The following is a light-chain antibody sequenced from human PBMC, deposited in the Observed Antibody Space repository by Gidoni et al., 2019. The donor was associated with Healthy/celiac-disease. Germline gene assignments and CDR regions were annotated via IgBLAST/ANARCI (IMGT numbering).Light chain of an antibody. Sequence: DIVMTQSSLSLPVTPGEPASISCRSSQSLLHSNGYNYLDWYLQKPGQSPQLLIYLGSNRASGVPGRFSGSGSGTDFTLKISRVEAEDVGVYYCMQALQTPYTFGQGTKLEIK. CDR2: LGS. J-gene: IGKJ2*01. CDR3: MQALQTPYT. CDR1: QSLLHSNGYNY. V-gene: IGKV2-28*01.